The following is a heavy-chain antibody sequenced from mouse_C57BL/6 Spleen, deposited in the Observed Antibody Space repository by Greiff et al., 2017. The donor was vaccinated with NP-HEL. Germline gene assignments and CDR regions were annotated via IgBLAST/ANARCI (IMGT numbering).Heavy chain of an antibody. CDR1: GYAFSSYW. J-gene: IGHJ2*01. Sequence: VQLQQSGAELVKPGASVKISCKASGYAFSSYWMNWVKQRPGKGLEWIGQIYPGDGDTNYNGKFKGKATLTADKSSSTAYMQLSSLTSEDSAVYFCARGAGSTLYYFDYWGQSTTLTVSS. V-gene: IGHV1-80*01. D-gene: IGHD1-1*01. CDR2: IYPGDGDT. CDR3: ARGAGSTLYYFDY.